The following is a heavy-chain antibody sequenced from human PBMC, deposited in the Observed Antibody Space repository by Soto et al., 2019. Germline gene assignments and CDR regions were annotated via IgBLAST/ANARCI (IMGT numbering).Heavy chain of an antibody. CDR2: IDPSDSYT. Sequence: GEPLQISCKGSGYSFTSYWISWMRQMPGKGLEWMGRIDPSDSYTNYSPSFQGHVTISADKSISTAYLQWSSLKASDTAMYYCASKAYCGGGCYEGAFDIWGQGTMVTVSS. V-gene: IGHV5-10-1*01. CDR1: GYSFTSYW. J-gene: IGHJ3*02. CDR3: ASKAYCGGGCYEGAFDI. D-gene: IGHD2-21*02.